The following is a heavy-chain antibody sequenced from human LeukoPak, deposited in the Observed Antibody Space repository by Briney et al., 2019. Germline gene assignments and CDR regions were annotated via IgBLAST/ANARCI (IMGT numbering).Heavy chain of an antibody. J-gene: IGHJ4*02. V-gene: IGHV3-11*04. Sequence: GGSLRLSCAASGFTFSDYYMSWIRQAPGKGLEWVSYISSSGSTIYYADSVKGRFTISRDNAKNSLYLQMNSLRAEDTGLYYCARDVAAAASHLDYWGQGTLVTVSS. D-gene: IGHD2-15*01. CDR2: ISSSGSTI. CDR1: GFTFSDYY. CDR3: ARDVAAAASHLDY.